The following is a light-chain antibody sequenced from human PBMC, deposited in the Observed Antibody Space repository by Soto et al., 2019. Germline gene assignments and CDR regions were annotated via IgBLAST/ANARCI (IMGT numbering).Light chain of an antibody. J-gene: IGKJ1*01. Sequence: IVMTQSPATLSLSPGERATLSCRASQAISDNLAWYQHKPGQPPRLLIYGASGRATGIPDRFSGSGSGTDFTLTISRLEPEDFAVYYCQQYGYSSWTFGQGTKVDIK. V-gene: IGKV3-20*01. CDR2: GAS. CDR3: QQYGYSSWT. CDR1: QAISDN.